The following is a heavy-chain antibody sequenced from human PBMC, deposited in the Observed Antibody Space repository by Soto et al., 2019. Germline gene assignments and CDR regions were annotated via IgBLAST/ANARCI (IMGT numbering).Heavy chain of an antibody. CDR1: GFDFEDYA. D-gene: IGHD3-22*01. Sequence: GGSLILSCAAAGFDFEDYAMHWVRQVPGKGLEWVSLTNSDGTDSYYMDSVKGRFTISRDNGKSSLYLQMDRLRPEDTALYFCAKALYYYDSSPLDHWGQGTLVTVS. CDR2: TNSDGTDS. CDR3: AKALYYYDSSPLDH. J-gene: IGHJ4*02. V-gene: IGHV3-43D*04.